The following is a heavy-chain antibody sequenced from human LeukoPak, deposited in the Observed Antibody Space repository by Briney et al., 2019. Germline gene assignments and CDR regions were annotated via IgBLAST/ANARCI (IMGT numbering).Heavy chain of an antibody. D-gene: IGHD3-22*01. V-gene: IGHV3-30*18. Sequence: GGSLRLSCAASGFTFSSYGMHWVRQAPGKGLEWVAVISYDGSNKYYADSVKGRFTISRDNSKNTLYLQMNSLRAEDTAVYYCAKTLFSYYYDSSGYFRWAFDIWGQGTMVTVSS. CDR1: GFTFSSYG. J-gene: IGHJ3*02. CDR2: ISYDGSNK. CDR3: AKTLFSYYYDSSGYFRWAFDI.